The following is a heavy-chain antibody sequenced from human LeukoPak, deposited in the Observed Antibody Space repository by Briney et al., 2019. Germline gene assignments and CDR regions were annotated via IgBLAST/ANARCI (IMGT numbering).Heavy chain of an antibody. D-gene: IGHD3-9*01. CDR3: AKVERDYDILTGYYNWFDP. CDR2: ISGSGGST. CDR1: GFTFSSYA. Sequence: GGSLRLSCAASGFTFSSYAMSWVRQAPGKGLEWVSAISGSGGSTYYADSVKGRFTIPRDNSKNTLYLQMNSLRAEDTAVYYCAKVERDYDILTGYYNWFDPWGQGTLVTVSS. J-gene: IGHJ5*02. V-gene: IGHV3-23*01.